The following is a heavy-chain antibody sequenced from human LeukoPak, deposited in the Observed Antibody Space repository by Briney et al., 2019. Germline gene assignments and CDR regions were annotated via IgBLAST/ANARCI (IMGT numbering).Heavy chain of an antibody. D-gene: IGHD2-2*01. Sequence: ASVKVSCKASGYTFTSYDINWVRQATGQGLERMGWMNPNSGNTGYAQKFQGRVTMTRNTSISTAYMELSSLRSEDTAVYYCARLDCSSTSCYWFPFDYWGQGTLVTVSS. CDR1: GYTFTSYD. V-gene: IGHV1-8*01. CDR3: ARLDCSSTSCYWFPFDY. J-gene: IGHJ4*02. CDR2: MNPNSGNT.